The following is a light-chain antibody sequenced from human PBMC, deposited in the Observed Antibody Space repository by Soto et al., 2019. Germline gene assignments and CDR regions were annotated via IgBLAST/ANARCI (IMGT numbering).Light chain of an antibody. CDR2: GNS. CDR3: QSYDSSLSVV. CDR1: SSNIGAGYD. J-gene: IGLJ2*01. V-gene: IGLV1-40*01. Sequence: QSVLTQPPSVSGAPGQRVTISCTGSSSNIGAGYDVHWYQQLPGTAPKLLIYGNSNRPSGVPDRFSGSKSGTSASLAITGLQAEDEADYYCQSYDSSLSVVLGVGTKVTVL.